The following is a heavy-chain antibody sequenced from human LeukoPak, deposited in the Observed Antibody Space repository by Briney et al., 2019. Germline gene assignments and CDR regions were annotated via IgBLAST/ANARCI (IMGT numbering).Heavy chain of an antibody. CDR2: INSDGSST. V-gene: IGHV3-74*01. CDR1: GFTFSSYW. J-gene: IGHJ1*01. Sequence: GWSLRLSCAASGFTFSSYWMHWVRQAPGKGLVWVSRINSDGSSTSYADSVKGRFTISRDNAKNSLFLQMNSLRAEDTALYYCVRDRGGTYMYFQHWGQGTLVTVSS. D-gene: IGHD1-26*01. CDR3: VRDRGGTYMYFQH.